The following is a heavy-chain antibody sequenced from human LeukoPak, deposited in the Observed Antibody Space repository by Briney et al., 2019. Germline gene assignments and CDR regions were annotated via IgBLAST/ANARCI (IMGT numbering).Heavy chain of an antibody. CDR2: IYHSGNT. D-gene: IGHD6-13*01. V-gene: IGHV4-38-2*01. CDR3: ARVLAAAGHFDY. J-gene: IGHJ4*02. Sequence: SETLSLTCAVYGGSFSGYYWGWIRQPPGKGLEWIGSIYHSGNTYYNPSLKSRVTISVGTSKNQFSLKLSSVTAADTAVYYCARVLAAAGHFDYWGQGTLVTVSS. CDR1: GGSFSGYY.